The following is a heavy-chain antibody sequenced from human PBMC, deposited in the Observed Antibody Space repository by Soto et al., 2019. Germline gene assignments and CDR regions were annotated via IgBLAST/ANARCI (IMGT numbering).Heavy chain of an antibody. CDR3: ARDLEITQTKVEAFDI. D-gene: IGHD3-16*01. Sequence: ASVKVSCKASGYTFTSYYMHWVRQAPGQGLEWMGIINPSGGSTSYAQKFQGRVTMTRDTSTSTVYMELSSLRSEDTAVYYCARDLEITQTKVEAFDIWGQGTMVTV. J-gene: IGHJ3*02. CDR2: INPSGGST. V-gene: IGHV1-46*01. CDR1: GYTFTSYY.